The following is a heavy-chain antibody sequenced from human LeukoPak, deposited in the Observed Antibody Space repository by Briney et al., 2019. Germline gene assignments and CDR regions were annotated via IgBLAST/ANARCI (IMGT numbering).Heavy chain of an antibody. CDR1: GYTFTSYG. D-gene: IGHD2-21*02. CDR3: ARDSMGVTLEHYFDY. Sequence: ASVKVSCKASGYTFTSYGISWVRQAPGQGLEWMGWISAYNGNTNYAQKLKGRVTMTTDTSTSTAYMELRSLRSDDTAVYYCARDSMGVTLEHYFDYWGQGTLVTVSS. V-gene: IGHV1-18*04. J-gene: IGHJ4*02. CDR2: ISAYNGNT.